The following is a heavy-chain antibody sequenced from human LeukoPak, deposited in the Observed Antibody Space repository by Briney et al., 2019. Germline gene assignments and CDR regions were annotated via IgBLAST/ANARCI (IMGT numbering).Heavy chain of an antibody. Sequence: SETLSLTCTVSGGSISSGGYYWSWIRQHPEKGLEWIGYIYYSGSTYYNPSLKSRVTISVDTSKNQFSLKLSSVTAADTAVYYCARYYYDSSGYYLDYWGQGTLVTVSS. CDR2: IYYSGST. V-gene: IGHV4-31*03. CDR1: GGSISSGGYY. D-gene: IGHD3-22*01. J-gene: IGHJ4*02. CDR3: ARYYYDSSGYYLDY.